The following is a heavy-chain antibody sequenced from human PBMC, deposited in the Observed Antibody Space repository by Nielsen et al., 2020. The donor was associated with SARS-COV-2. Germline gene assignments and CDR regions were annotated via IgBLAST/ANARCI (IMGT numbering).Heavy chain of an antibody. Sequence: SLKISCAASGFTFDDYAMHWVRQAPGEGLEWVSGISWNSGSIGYADSVKGRFTISRDNAKNSLYLQMNSLRAEDTALYYCAKSSVDYYFDYWGQGTLVTVSS. CDR3: AKSSVDYYFDY. V-gene: IGHV3-9*01. J-gene: IGHJ4*02. D-gene: IGHD3-10*01. CDR1: GFTFDDYA. CDR2: ISWNSGSI.